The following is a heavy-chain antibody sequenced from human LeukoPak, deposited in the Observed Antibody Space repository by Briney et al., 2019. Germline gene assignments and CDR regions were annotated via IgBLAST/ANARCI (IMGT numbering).Heavy chain of an antibody. V-gene: IGHV3-48*03. CDR2: ISSSGSTK. CDR3: ARAFGSGSYSF. Sequence: PGGSLRLSCAASGFTFSSYEMNWVRQAPGKGLEWVSYISSSGSTKYYADSVKGRITISRDYAKKSMYLQMNSLRAEDTAVYYCARAFGSGSYSFWGQGTLVSVSS. D-gene: IGHD3-10*01. J-gene: IGHJ4*02. CDR1: GFTFSSYE.